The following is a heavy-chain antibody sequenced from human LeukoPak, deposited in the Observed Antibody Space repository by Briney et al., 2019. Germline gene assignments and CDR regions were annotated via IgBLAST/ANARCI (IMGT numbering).Heavy chain of an antibody. CDR1: GFTFTNAW. V-gene: IGHV3-15*01. CDR3: QGGRF. J-gene: IGHJ4*02. Sequence: GGSLRLSCSASGFTFTNAWMSWVRQAPGKGLEWVGRIKSKTDGGTTDYAAPVEGRFSISRDDSKNTLYLQMNSLKSEDTAVYYCQGGRFWGQGTLVTVSS. D-gene: IGHD1-26*01. CDR2: IKSKTDGGTT.